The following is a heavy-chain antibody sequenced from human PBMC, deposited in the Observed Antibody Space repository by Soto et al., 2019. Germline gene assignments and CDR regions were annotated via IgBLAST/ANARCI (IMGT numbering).Heavy chain of an antibody. CDR3: ARHESSSWYAHYFDY. CDR2: IFYSGST. D-gene: IGHD6-13*01. V-gene: IGHV4-59*08. CDR1: GGSISSYY. J-gene: IGHJ4*02. Sequence: QVQLQESGPGLVKPSETLSLTCTVSGGSISSYYWSWIRQPPGKGLEWIGYIFYSGSTNYNPSLKSRVSISVDTSKNQFSLKLSSVTAADTAVYYCARHESSSWYAHYFDYWGQGTLVTVSS.